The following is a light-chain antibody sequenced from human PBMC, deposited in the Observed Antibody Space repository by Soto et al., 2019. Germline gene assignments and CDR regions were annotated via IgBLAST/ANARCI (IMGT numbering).Light chain of an antibody. V-gene: IGKV4-1*01. J-gene: IGKJ3*01. Sequence: DIVMTQSPDSLAVSLGERATINCKSSQSVLSSSNNKNYLAWYQQKTGQPPKMLIYWASTRESGVPDRFSGSGSGTDFTLTISSLQAEDVAVYYCQQYYSTPLTFGPGTKVDIK. CDR1: QSVLSSSNNKNY. CDR3: QQYYSTPLT. CDR2: WAS.